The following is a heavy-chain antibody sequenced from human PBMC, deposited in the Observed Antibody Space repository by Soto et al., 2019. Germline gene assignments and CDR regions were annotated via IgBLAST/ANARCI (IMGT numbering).Heavy chain of an antibody. J-gene: IGHJ3*02. Sequence: PLEILSLTCTVSGGSIISYYWSWIRQPPGKGLEWIGYIYYSGSTNYNPSLKSRVTISVDTSKNQFSLKLSSVTAADTAVYYCARLDIWGQGTMVTVSS. V-gene: IGHV4-59*01. CDR1: GGSIISYY. CDR3: ARLDI. CDR2: IYYSGST.